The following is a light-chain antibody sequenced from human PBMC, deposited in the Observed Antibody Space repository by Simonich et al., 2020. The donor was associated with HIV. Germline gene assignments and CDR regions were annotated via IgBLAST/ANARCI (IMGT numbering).Light chain of an antibody. V-gene: IGLV1-44*01. CDR2: ENN. Sequence: QSVLTQPPSASGTPGQRVTISCSGSSSNIGSNTVNWYQQLPGTAPKLLIYENNQRPAGVPDRVSGSKSGTSASLAISGLQTEDEADYYCAAWDDSLNGYVFGTGTKVTGL. CDR3: AAWDDSLNGYV. CDR1: SSNIGSNT. J-gene: IGLJ1*01.